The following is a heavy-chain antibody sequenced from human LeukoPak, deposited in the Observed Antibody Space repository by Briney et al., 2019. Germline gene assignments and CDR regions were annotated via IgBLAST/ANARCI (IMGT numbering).Heavy chain of an antibody. Sequence: PSQTLSLTCSVSGVSNSDRSNYYWSWIRQHPGKGLEWIGYIYYSGSTYYNPSLKSRVTISVDTSKNQFSLKLSSVTAADTAVYYCAREQLWLGAFDIWGQGTMVTVSS. CDR3: AREQLWLGAFDI. CDR1: GVSNSDRSNYY. J-gene: IGHJ3*02. CDR2: IYYSGST. V-gene: IGHV4-31*03. D-gene: IGHD5-18*01.